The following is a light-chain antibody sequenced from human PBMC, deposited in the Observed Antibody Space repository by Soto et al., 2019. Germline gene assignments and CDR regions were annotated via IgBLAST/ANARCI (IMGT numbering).Light chain of an antibody. CDR1: QSVSSN. CDR3: QQYGSSRT. V-gene: IGKV3-15*01. J-gene: IGKJ1*01. Sequence: EIVMTQSPATLSVSLGEGATVSCRASQSVSSNLAWYRLKPGQAPRLLIYGASTRATGIPARFSGSGSGTDFTLTISRLEPEDFAVYYCQQYGSSRTFGQGTKVDIK. CDR2: GAS.